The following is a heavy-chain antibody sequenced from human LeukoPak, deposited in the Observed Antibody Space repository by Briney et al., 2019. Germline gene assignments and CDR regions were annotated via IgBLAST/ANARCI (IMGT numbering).Heavy chain of an antibody. Sequence: GGSLRLSCTVSGFTFSNYWMHWVRQAPGKGLVWVSGINSDGSSTNYADSVKGRFTISRDNAKNTLYLQMDSLIDEDTAIYYCGLSMVRALSPDYWGQGTLVTVSS. J-gene: IGHJ4*02. CDR2: INSDGSST. V-gene: IGHV3-74*01. D-gene: IGHD3-10*01. CDR3: GLSMVRALSPDY. CDR1: GFTFSNYW.